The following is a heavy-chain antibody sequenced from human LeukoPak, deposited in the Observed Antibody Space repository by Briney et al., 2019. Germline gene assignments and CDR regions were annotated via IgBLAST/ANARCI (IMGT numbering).Heavy chain of an antibody. V-gene: IGHV4-39*07. J-gene: IGHJ6*02. D-gene: IGHD1-1*01. CDR2: IYYSGAT. Sequence: SETLSLTCSVSGGSVSNSRYYWGWLRQPPGKGLEWIGSIYYSGATNSNPSLKSRLTISVDTSKNQFSLKLSSVTAADTAVYYCARVGDNLGGMDVWGQGTTVTVSS. CDR3: ARVGDNLGGMDV. CDR1: GGSVSNSRYY.